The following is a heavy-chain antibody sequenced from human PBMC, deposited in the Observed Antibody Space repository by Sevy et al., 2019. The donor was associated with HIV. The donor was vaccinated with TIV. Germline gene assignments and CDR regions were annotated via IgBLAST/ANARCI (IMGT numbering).Heavy chain of an antibody. Sequence: GGSLRLSCAASGFSFSSYAMSWVRQAPGKGLEWVSGISGSGITTYYADSVKGRFTISRDNAKNSLFLQMNNLRAEDTAVYYCARPYGSGSWEAFDIWGQGTMVTVSS. CDR3: ARPYGSGSWEAFDI. J-gene: IGHJ3*02. V-gene: IGHV3-23*01. CDR1: GFSFSSYA. D-gene: IGHD3-10*01. CDR2: ISGSGITT.